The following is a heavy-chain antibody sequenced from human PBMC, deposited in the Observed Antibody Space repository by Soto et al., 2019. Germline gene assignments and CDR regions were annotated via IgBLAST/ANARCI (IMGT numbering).Heavy chain of an antibody. D-gene: IGHD2-21*02. CDR2: IIPMFDTT. V-gene: IGHV1-69*06. CDR1: GGSFSSDA. J-gene: IGHJ4*02. Sequence: SVKVSCKASGGSFSSDAITWVRPAPGQGLEWIGEIIPMFDTTNYAPEFQGRVTITADTATTTVHMEVNRLTPDDTAVYYCALEDVTARTLGYFDIWGQ. CDR3: ALEDVTARTLGYFDI.